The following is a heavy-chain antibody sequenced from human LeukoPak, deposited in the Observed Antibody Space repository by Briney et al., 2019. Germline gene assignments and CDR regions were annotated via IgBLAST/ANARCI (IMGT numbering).Heavy chain of an antibody. CDR1: GYTFTGYY. V-gene: IGHV1-2*02. Sequence: GASAKVSCKASGYTFTGYYMHWVRQAPGQGLEWMGWINPNSGGTNYAQKFQGRVTMTRDTSISTAYMELSRLRSDDTAVYYCARDQNEYDFWSGYYAYYYYYYMDVWGKGTTVTVSS. J-gene: IGHJ6*03. CDR2: INPNSGGT. D-gene: IGHD3-3*01. CDR3: ARDQNEYDFWSGYYAYYYYYYMDV.